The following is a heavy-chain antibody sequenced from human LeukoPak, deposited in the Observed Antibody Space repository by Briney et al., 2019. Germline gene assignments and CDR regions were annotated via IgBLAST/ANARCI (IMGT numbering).Heavy chain of an antibody. Sequence: SSETLSLTCTVSGDSISSYYWSWIRQPPGKGLEWIGYIYYSGSTNYNPSLKSRVTISVDTSKNQFSLKLSSVTAADTAVYYCARESYSSGWLGIDYWGQGTLVTVSS. CDR3: ARESYSSGWLGIDY. V-gene: IGHV4-59*01. CDR1: GDSISSYY. CDR2: IYYSGST. D-gene: IGHD6-19*01. J-gene: IGHJ4*02.